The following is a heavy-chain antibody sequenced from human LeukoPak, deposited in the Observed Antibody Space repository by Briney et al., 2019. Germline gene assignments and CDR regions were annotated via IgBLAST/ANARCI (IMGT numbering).Heavy chain of an antibody. CDR1: GYTFTSYY. CDR3: ARGIATAGYDY. V-gene: IGHV1-46*01. D-gene: IGHD6-13*01. Sequence: ASVKVSCKAPGYTFTSYYLHWVRQAPGQGLEWMGIINPRGGTTSFAQKFQGRVTMTRDTSTSTVYMDLSSLRSDDTAVYYCARGIATAGYDYWGQGTLVTVSS. CDR2: INPRGGTT. J-gene: IGHJ4*02.